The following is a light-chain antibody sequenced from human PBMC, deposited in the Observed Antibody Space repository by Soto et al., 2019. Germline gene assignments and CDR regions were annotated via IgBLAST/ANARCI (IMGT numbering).Light chain of an antibody. CDR3: QQYSSSPIT. V-gene: IGKV3-20*01. Sequence: EIVLTQSPGTLSLSPEERATLSCRASQSAISSYLAWYQQKPGQAPRLLIYGASSRATGIPDRFSGSGSGTDFTLTISGLEPEDFAVYYCQQYSSSPITFGQGTRVEIK. J-gene: IGKJ5*01. CDR1: QSAISSY. CDR2: GAS.